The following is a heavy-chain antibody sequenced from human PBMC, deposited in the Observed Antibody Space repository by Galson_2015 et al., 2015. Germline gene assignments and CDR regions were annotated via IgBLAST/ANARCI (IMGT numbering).Heavy chain of an antibody. V-gene: IGHV4-39*07. CDR3: ARDRGSSGYYSRAFDI. J-gene: IGHJ3*02. Sequence: SETLSLTCTVSGGSISSSSYYWGWIRQPPGKGLEWIGSIYYSGSTYYNPSLKSRVTISVDTSKNQFSLKLSSVTAADTAVYYCARDRGSSGYYSRAFDIWGQGTMVTVSS. D-gene: IGHD3-22*01. CDR2: IYYSGST. CDR1: GGSISSSSYY.